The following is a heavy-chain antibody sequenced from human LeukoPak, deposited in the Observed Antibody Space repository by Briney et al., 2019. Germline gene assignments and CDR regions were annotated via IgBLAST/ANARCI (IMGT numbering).Heavy chain of an antibody. J-gene: IGHJ6*03. CDR1: GGSISSGSYY. CDR2: IYTSGST. CDR3: ARDGVTMVRGVIVPHMDV. V-gene: IGHV4-61*02. Sequence: SETLSLTCTVSGGSISSGSYYWSWIRQPAGKGLEWIGRIYTSGSTNYNPSLKSRVTISVDTSKNQFSLKLSSVTAADTAVYYCARDGVTMVRGVIVPHMDVWGKGTTVTISS. D-gene: IGHD3-10*01.